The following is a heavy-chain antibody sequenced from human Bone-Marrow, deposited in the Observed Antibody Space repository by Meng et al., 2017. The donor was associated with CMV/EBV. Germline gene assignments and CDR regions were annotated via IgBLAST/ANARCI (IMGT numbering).Heavy chain of an antibody. CDR3: ARSDYDILTGYYIPGDY. CDR2: INPNSGGT. D-gene: IGHD3-9*01. V-gene: IGHV1-2*02. CDR1: GYTFTGYY. J-gene: IGHJ4*02. Sequence: QVQLVQSGAEVKKPGAAVAVSCQASGYTFTGYYMHWVRQAPGQGLEWMGWINPNSGGTNYAQKFQGRVTMTRDTSISTAYMELSRLRSDDTAVYYCARSDYDILTGYYIPGDYWGQGTLVTVSS.